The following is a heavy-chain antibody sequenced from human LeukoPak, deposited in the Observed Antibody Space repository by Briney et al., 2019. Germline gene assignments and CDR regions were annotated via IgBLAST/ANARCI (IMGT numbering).Heavy chain of an antibody. V-gene: IGHV3-9*01. J-gene: IGHJ6*03. CDR3: AKAAGGYPYYYMDV. Sequence: PGGSLRLSCAASGFTFDDYAMHWVRQAPGKGLEWVSGISWNSGSIGYADSVKGRFTISRDNAKNSLYLQMNSLRAEDTALYYCAKAAGGYPYYYMDVWGKGTTVTISS. CDR1: GFTFDDYA. D-gene: IGHD3-10*01. CDR2: ISWNSGSI.